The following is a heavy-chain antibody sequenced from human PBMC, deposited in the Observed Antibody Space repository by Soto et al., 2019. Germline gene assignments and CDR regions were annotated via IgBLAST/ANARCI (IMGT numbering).Heavy chain of an antibody. CDR1: GFTFSSYA. V-gene: IGHV3-30-3*01. D-gene: IGHD3-22*01. CDR3: AREERITMIVVVITDAFGL. CDR2: ISYDRSNK. J-gene: IGHJ3*01. Sequence: QVQLVDSGGVVVQPGSSLRLSCAASGFTFSSYAMHWVRQAPGKGLERVAVISYDRSNKYYADSVKGRFTISRDNSKNTLYLQMNSLRSEDTALYYCAREERITMIVVVITDAFGLWCQGTMVTVSS.